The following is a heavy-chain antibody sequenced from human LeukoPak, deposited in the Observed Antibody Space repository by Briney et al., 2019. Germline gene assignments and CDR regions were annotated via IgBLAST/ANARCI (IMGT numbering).Heavy chain of an antibody. Sequence: SETLSLTCAVYGGSFSGYYWSWIRQPPGKGLEWIGEINHSGSTNYNPSLKSRVTISVDTSKNQFSLKLSSVTAADTAVYYCARAPLDGYSLYFDYWGQGTLVTVSS. CDR3: ARAPLDGYSLYFDY. J-gene: IGHJ4*02. V-gene: IGHV4-34*01. D-gene: IGHD5-24*01. CDR2: INHSGST. CDR1: GGSFSGYY.